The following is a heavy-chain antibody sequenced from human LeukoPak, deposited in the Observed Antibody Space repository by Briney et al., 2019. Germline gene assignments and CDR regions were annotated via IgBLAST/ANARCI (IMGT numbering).Heavy chain of an antibody. V-gene: IGHV3-33*01. CDR2: IWSDGNNK. Sequence: PGGSLRLSCAASGFTFSRYGMHWVRQAPGKGLEWVAVIWSDGNNKYYADSVKGRFTISRDNSKNTLFLQMNSLRAEDTAVYYCARNREVGATFEYYFDYWGQGTRVTVSS. CDR3: ARNREVGATFEYYFDY. CDR1: GFTFSRYG. D-gene: IGHD1-26*01. J-gene: IGHJ4*02.